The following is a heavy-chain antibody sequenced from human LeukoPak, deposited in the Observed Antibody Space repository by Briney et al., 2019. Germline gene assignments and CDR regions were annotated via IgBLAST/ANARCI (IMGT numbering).Heavy chain of an antibody. V-gene: IGHV1-46*01. CDR1: GYTFTSYY. D-gene: IGHD3-22*01. Sequence: ASVKVSCKASGYTFTSYYMHWVRQAPGQGLEWMGIINPSGGSTSYAQKFQGRVTMTRDMSTSTVYMELSSLRSEDTAVYYCARDYVTYYYDSSGYYPGAFDIWGQGTMVTVSS. J-gene: IGHJ3*02. CDR2: INPSGGST. CDR3: ARDYVTYYYDSSGYYPGAFDI.